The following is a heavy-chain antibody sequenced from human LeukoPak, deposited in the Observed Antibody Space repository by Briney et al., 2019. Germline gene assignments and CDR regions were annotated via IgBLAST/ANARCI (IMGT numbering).Heavy chain of an antibody. CDR3: ARVAEAAAFDS. V-gene: IGHV3-7*01. CDR2: IKQDGSEK. J-gene: IGHJ4*02. D-gene: IGHD6-13*01. Sequence: GGSLRLSCAASGFTFSSYWMSWVRQAPGKGLEWVANIKQDGSEKYYVDSVKGRFTFSRDNAKNSLYLQMNSLKPEDTAVYYCARVAEAAAFDSWGQGTLVTVSS. CDR1: GFTFSSYW.